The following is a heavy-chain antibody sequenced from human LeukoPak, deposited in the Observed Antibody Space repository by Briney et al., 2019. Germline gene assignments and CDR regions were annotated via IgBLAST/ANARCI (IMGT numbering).Heavy chain of an antibody. V-gene: IGHV3-30*03. D-gene: IGHD6-13*01. Sequence: PGGSLRLSCAASGFTFSSYGMHWVRQAPGKGLEWVGVISYDGSNKYYADSVKGRFTISRDNSKNTLYLQMNSLRAEDTAVSYCATLIAAADANDYWGQGTLVTVSS. CDR3: ATLIAAADANDY. CDR2: ISYDGSNK. J-gene: IGHJ4*02. CDR1: GFTFSSYG.